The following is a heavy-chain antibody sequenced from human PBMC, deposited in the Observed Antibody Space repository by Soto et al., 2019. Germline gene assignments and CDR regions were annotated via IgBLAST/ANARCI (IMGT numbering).Heavy chain of an antibody. D-gene: IGHD2-2*01. CDR2: ISPYNGDT. Sequence: QVQLVQSGADVKKPGASVKVSCKDSGYTFTSYGISWVRQAPGQGLEWVGWISPYNGDTNYAQKLQGTVTMTTDTFTSTAYMELRSLISDDTAVYYCARTTQLSNRGVRGLFDPWGQGTLVTVSS. CDR3: ARTTQLSNRGVRGLFDP. J-gene: IGHJ5*02. CDR1: GYTFTSYG. V-gene: IGHV1-18*01.